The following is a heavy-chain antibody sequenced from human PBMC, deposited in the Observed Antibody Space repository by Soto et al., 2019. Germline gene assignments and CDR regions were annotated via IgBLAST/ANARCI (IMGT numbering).Heavy chain of an antibody. D-gene: IGHD3-3*01. CDR3: ARCFGNAFDV. J-gene: IGHJ3*01. CDR1: GGSISTDSYN. Sequence: QLQLQESGPGLVKPSETLSLTCSVSGGSISTDSYNWDWIRQSPGKGLEWIGTIYYDGTPSYNPSLKSQVTISVDTSRNHFSVKVMSVTAADTAMYYCARCFGNAFDVWGQGTMVKVSS. V-gene: IGHV4-39*02. CDR2: IYYDGTP.